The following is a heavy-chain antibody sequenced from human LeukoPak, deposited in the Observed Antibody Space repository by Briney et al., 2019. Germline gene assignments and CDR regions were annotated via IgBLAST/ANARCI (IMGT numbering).Heavy chain of an antibody. Sequence: GGSLRLSCAASGFTFSSYAMHWVRQAPGKGLEWVAVISYDGSNKYYADSVKGRFTISRDNSKNTLYLQMNSLRAADTAVYYCAGEWEPIGGGFDYWGQGTLVTVSS. CDR3: AGEWEPIGGGFDY. CDR1: GFTFSSYA. CDR2: ISYDGSNK. J-gene: IGHJ4*02. V-gene: IGHV3-30-3*01. D-gene: IGHD1-26*01.